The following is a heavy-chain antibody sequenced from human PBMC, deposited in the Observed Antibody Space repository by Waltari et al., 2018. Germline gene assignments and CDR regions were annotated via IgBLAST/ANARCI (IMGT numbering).Heavy chain of an antibody. CDR3: ARLYCSGGSFYDY. D-gene: IGHD2-15*01. J-gene: IGHJ4*02. CDR2: INPSGGST. Sequence: QVQLVQSGAAVKMPGASVEVSCKASGYTFTSYYMPWVRQAPGQGLEWMGIINPSGGSTSYAQKFQGRVTMTRDTCTSTVYMELSSLRTEDTAVYYCARLYCSGGSFYDYWGQGTLVTVSS. V-gene: IGHV1-46*01. CDR1: GYTFTSYY.